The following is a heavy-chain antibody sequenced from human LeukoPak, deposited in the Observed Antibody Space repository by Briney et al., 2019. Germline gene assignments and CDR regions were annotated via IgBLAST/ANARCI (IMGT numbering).Heavy chain of an antibody. CDR3: AKDIYVSAFWSGYPIWSGGMDV. CDR1: GFTFDDYA. V-gene: IGHV3-9*01. D-gene: IGHD3-3*01. J-gene: IGHJ6*02. CDR2: ISWNSGSI. Sequence: AGGSLRLSCAASGFTFDDYAMHWVRQAPGKGLEGVAGISWNSGSIGYADSVKGRFTISSDNAKNSLYVQMSSRRAEDTASYYCAKDIYVSAFWSGYPIWSGGMDVWGQGTTVTVSS.